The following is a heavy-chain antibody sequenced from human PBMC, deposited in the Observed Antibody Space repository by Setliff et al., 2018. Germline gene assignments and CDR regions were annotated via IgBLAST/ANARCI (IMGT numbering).Heavy chain of an antibody. D-gene: IGHD5-18*01. CDR3: ARGGYSYGHHYYYYMDG. CDR2: INHSGST. CDR1: GGSFSGYY. J-gene: IGHJ6*03. Sequence: SETLSLTCAVYGGSFSGYYWSWIRQPPGKGLEWIGEINHSGSTNYNPSLKSRVTISVDTSKNQFSLKLSSVTAADTAVYYCARGGYSYGHHYYYYMDGWGKETTVTVSS. V-gene: IGHV4-34*01.